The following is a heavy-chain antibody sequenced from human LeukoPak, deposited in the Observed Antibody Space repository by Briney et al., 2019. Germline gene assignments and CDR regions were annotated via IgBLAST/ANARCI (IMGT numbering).Heavy chain of an antibody. J-gene: IGHJ4*02. CDR1: NGSISSFY. V-gene: IGHV4-59*01. Sequence: SETLSLTCTVSNGSISSFYWTWIRQPPGKGLEWIGYIYYTGTTDYNPSLKSRVTISVDTSKNQFSLKLSSVTAADTAVYYCARASSGYYSLFDYWGQGTLVTVSS. CDR2: IYYTGTT. CDR3: ARASSGYYSLFDY. D-gene: IGHD3-22*01.